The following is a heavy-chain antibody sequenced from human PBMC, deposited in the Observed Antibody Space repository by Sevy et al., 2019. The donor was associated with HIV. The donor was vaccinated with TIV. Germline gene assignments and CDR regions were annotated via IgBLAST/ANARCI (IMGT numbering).Heavy chain of an antibody. V-gene: IGHV3-72*01. CDR1: GFAFSDHY. CDR2: IRNRPNRYTT. Sequence: GGSLRLSCAASGFAFSDHYVDWVRQAPGKGLEWVGRIRNRPNRYTTEYAGSVEGRFTISRGDSRHSLYLQTNSLKTEDSAVYYCVRGPNCGVGGCQQISPYCLDVWGIGATVTVSS. CDR3: VRGPNCGVGGCQQISPYCLDV. J-gene: IGHJ6*03. D-gene: IGHD2-21*01.